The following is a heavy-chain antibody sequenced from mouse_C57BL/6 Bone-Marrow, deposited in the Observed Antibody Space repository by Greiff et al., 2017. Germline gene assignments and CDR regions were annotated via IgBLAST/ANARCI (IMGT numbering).Heavy chain of an antibody. J-gene: IGHJ2*01. V-gene: IGHV5-4*03. CDR3: ARGRVDY. Sequence: EVMLVQSGAGLVKPGGSLKLSCAASGFTFTSYAMSWVRQTPGKRLEWVATISDGGSYTYYPDNLKGRFTISRDNAKNNRYLQMSHLKSEDTARYYCARGRVDYWGQGTTLTVSS. CDR2: ISDGGSYT. CDR1: GFTFTSYA.